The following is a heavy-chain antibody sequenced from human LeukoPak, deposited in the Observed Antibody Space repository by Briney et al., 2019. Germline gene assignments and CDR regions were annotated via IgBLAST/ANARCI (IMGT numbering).Heavy chain of an antibody. V-gene: IGHV4-39*01. Sequence: SQTLSLTCTVSGGSISSGSYYWGWIRQPPGKGLEWIGSIYYSGSTYYNPSLKSRVTISVDTSKNQFSLKLSSVTAADTAVYYCAATAMVWDWGQGTLVTVSS. CDR1: GGSISSGSYY. CDR3: AATAMVWD. CDR2: IYYSGST. D-gene: IGHD5-18*01. J-gene: IGHJ4*02.